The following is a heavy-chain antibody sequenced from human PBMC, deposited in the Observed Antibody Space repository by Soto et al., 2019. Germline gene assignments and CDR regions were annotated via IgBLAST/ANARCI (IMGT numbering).Heavy chain of an antibody. D-gene: IGHD3-9*01. V-gene: IGHV3-48*03. CDR1: GFSFSSCE. Sequence: DVQLVESRGGLVQPGGSLRLSCAASGFSFSSCEMSWVRQAPGKGLEWVSYISGSGTSTQYSDSVKGRFTISRDNAKNSLHLQMNSLGAEDTAVYYCASKIVTPGYHYYDYWGQGTLVTVSS. CDR3: ASKIVTPGYHYYDY. CDR2: ISGSGTST. J-gene: IGHJ4*02.